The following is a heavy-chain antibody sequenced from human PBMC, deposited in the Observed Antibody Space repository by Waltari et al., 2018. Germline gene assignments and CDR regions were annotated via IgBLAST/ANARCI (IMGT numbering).Heavy chain of an antibody. V-gene: IGHV4-34*01. D-gene: IGHD6-13*01. Sequence: QVQLQQWGAGLLKPSETLSLPCAVYGGSFSGYYWSWIRQPPGKGLEWIGEINHSGNTNYNPSLKSRVSISVDTSKNQFSLKLTSVTAADTAVYFCARLGVAAAVENGFDIWGQGTMVTVSS. J-gene: IGHJ3*02. CDR1: GGSFSGYY. CDR3: ARLGVAAAVENGFDI. CDR2: INHSGNT.